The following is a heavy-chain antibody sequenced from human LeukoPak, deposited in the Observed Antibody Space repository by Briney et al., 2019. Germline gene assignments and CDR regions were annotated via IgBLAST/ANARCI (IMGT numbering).Heavy chain of an antibody. V-gene: IGHV3-48*02. CDR1: GFTFSRYS. CDR2: ISSSSRTM. D-gene: IGHD2-2*01. Sequence: GGSLRLSCAASGFTFSRYSMNWVRQAPGKGLEWVSYISSSSRTMCYADSVKGRFTISRDNAKNSLYLQMNSLRDDDTAVYYCARSNDCSTTSCYGGMDVWGQGTTVTVSS. CDR3: ARSNDCSTTSCYGGMDV. J-gene: IGHJ6*02.